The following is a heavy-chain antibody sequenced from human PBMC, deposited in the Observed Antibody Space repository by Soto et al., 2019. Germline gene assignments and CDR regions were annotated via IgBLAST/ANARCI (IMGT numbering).Heavy chain of an antibody. J-gene: IGHJ3*02. CDR3: ATPTDNYDSNRAASDI. Sequence: PGESMKISCKGSGYSFTSYWIGWVRQMPGKGLEWMGIIYPGDSDTRYSPSFQGQVTTSADKSISTAYLQWSSLKASDTAMYYCATPTDNYDSNRAASDIRRNGTTVPVSP. V-gene: IGHV5-51*01. CDR2: IYPGDSDT. CDR1: GYSFTSYW. D-gene: IGHD3-22*01.